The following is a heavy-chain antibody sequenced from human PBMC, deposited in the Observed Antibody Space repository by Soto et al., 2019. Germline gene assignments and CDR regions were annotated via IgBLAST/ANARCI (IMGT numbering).Heavy chain of an antibody. Sequence: AGGSLRLSCAASGFTFRSYDMHWVRQAKGKGLEWVSGIDAAGDSHYSGSVKGRLTISRENARKSVFLQMNSLRAGDTALYYCARGRLYCTNAGCHSDAFDVWGQGTMVTVSS. D-gene: IGHD2-8*01. CDR2: IDAAGDS. CDR1: GFTFRSYD. CDR3: ARGRLYCTNAGCHSDAFDV. J-gene: IGHJ3*01. V-gene: IGHV3-13*01.